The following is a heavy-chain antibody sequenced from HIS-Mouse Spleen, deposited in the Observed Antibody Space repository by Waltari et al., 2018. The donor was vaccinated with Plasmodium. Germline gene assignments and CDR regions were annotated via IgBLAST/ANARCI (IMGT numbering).Heavy chain of an antibody. Sequence: WVRQAPGQGLEWMGWINPNSGGTNYAQKFQGRVTMTRDTSISTAYMELSRLRSDDTAVYYCARRTGDFYGMDVWGQGTTVTVSS. J-gene: IGHJ6*02. D-gene: IGHD7-27*01. V-gene: IGHV1-2*02. CDR3: ARRTGDFYGMDV. CDR2: INPNSGGT.